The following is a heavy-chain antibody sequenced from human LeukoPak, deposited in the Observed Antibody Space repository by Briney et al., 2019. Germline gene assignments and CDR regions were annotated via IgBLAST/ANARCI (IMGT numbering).Heavy chain of an antibody. V-gene: IGHV3-30*18. D-gene: IGHD2-2*01. CDR2: NSYDAGNK. CDR3: ANTEYQRLGTDY. Sequence: PGGSLRLSCAASGFTFSNYGMHWVRQAPGKGLEWVAVNSYDAGNKYYADSVKGRFTISRDNAKKSLYLQMNSLRTEDTAVYYCANTEYQRLGTDYWGQGTLVTVSS. CDR1: GFTFSNYG. J-gene: IGHJ4*02.